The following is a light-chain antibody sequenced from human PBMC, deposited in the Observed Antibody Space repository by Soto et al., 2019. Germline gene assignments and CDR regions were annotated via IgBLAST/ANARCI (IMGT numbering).Light chain of an antibody. CDR3: SSYTSSSTLV. Sequence: QSALTQPASVSGSPGQSITISCTGTSSDVGGYNYVSWYQQHPGKAPKLIIYEVSNRPSGVSNRFSGSKSGNTASLTISGLQAEDETDYYCSSYTSSSTLVFGTGTRSPS. J-gene: IGLJ1*01. V-gene: IGLV2-14*01. CDR1: SSDVGGYNY. CDR2: EVS.